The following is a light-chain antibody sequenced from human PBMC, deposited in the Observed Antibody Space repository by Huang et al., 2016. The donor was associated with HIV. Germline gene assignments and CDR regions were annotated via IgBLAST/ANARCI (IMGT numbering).Light chain of an antibody. Sequence: IQLTQSPSSLSASVGDSVTITSRASQDINSFLAWYQQKPGKAPKLLIYAASTLESGVPSRFSGSGSGTDFTLTINNLQPEDFATYYCLQLNTYPGTFGPGTNVDV. CDR2: AAS. V-gene: IGKV1-9*01. CDR1: QDINSF. CDR3: LQLNTYPGT. J-gene: IGKJ3*01.